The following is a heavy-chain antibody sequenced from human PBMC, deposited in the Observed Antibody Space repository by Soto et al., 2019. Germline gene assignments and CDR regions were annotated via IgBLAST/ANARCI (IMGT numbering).Heavy chain of an antibody. CDR3: ARDRVVVDYGGNSGVGYFQH. CDR2: IIPIFGTA. Sequence: SVKVSCKASGGTFSSYAISWVRQAPGQGLEWMGGIIPIFGTANYAQKFQGRVTITADGSTSTAYMELSSLRSEDTAVYYCARDRVVVDYGGNSGVGYFQHWGQGTLVTVSS. V-gene: IGHV1-69*13. J-gene: IGHJ1*01. CDR1: GGTFSSYA. D-gene: IGHD4-17*01.